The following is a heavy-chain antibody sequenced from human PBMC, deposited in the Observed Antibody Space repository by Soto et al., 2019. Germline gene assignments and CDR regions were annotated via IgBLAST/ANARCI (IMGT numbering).Heavy chain of an antibody. CDR3: ATGYYFDTSGSWGRWYLDY. CDR1: GGTFSSFA. Sequence: QVQLVQSGAEVKKPGSSVKVSCKASGGTFSSFAIGWVRQAPGQGLEWMGGIIPIFGTTRYAQKFQDRVTIIADKSTSTASMELSSLRSEDTAVYYCATGYYFDTSGSWGRWYLDYWGQGTLVTVSS. D-gene: IGHD3-22*01. V-gene: IGHV1-69*06. J-gene: IGHJ4*02. CDR2: IIPIFGTT.